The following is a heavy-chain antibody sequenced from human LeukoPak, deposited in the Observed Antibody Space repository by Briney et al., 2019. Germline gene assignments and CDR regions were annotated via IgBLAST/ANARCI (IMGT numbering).Heavy chain of an antibody. CDR1: GGSISSGGYS. CDR3: ARRGTYDSRGYPRYYFDY. D-gene: IGHD3-22*01. V-gene: IGHV4-30-2*01. Sequence: PSQTLSLTCTVSGGSISSGGYSWSWIRQPPGKGLEWIGYIYHSGSTYYNPSLKSRVTISVDRSKNQFSLKLSSVTAADTAVYYCARRGTYDSRGYPRYYFDYWGQGTLVTVSS. CDR2: IYHSGST. J-gene: IGHJ4*02.